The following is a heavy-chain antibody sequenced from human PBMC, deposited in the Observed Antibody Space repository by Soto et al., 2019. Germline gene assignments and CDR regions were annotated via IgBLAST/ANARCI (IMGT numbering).Heavy chain of an antibody. D-gene: IGHD4-17*01. J-gene: IGHJ6*02. CDR3: ARAHYGDYGYGMDV. V-gene: IGHV4-30-2*01. CDR1: GGSISSGGYS. Sequence: QLQLQESGSGLVKPSQTLSLTCAVSGGSISSGGYSWSWIRQPPGKGLEGIGYIYHSGSTYYNPSLKSRGTLAVDRATNQFSLKLSSVTAAATAVYYCARAHYGDYGYGMDVWGQGTTVTVSS. CDR2: IYHSGST.